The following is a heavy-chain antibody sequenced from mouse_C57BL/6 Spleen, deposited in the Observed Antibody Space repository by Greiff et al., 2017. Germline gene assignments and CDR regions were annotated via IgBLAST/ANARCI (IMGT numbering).Heavy chain of an antibody. CDR1: GYTFTSYG. D-gene: IGHD2-5*01. CDR2: IHPNSGST. CDR3: RRRSNYDD. V-gene: IGHV1-64*01. Sequence: QVQLQQPGAELAKPGASVKLPCKASGYTFTSYGMHWVKQRTGQGLEWIGMIHPNSGSTNYNEKFKSKATLTADKSSSTAYMQLSSLTSEGSAVYYCRRRSNYDDWGKGTTLTVSS. J-gene: IGHJ2*01.